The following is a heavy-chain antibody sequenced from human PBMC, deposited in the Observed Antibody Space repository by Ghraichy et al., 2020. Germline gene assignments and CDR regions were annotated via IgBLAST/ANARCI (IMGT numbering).Heavy chain of an antibody. J-gene: IGHJ6*02. CDR1: GFSFSSYS. CDR2: ISSDNFYK. Sequence: RGSLRLSCAASGFSFSSYSMNWVRQAPGKGLEWVASISSDNFYKYHEDSVKGRFSISRENSRNTLYLHMTSLRAEDTALYYCARDSFQGNGRYWYGKDVWGHGTAVTV. D-gene: IGHD2-8*01. V-gene: IGHV3-21*01. CDR3: ARDSFQGNGRYWYGKDV.